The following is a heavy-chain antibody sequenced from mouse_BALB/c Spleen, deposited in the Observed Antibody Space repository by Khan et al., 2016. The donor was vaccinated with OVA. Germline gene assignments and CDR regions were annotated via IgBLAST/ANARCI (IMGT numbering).Heavy chain of an antibody. CDR3: ARQPYYHYNIMDY. V-gene: IGHV2-6-1*01. J-gene: IGHJ4*01. D-gene: IGHD2-10*01. CDR1: GFSLTNYG. CDR2: IWRDGST. Sequence: QVQLKQSGPGLVAPSQSLSITCTISGFSLTNYGVHWVRQPPGKGLEWLVVIWRDGSTTYNSPIKSSLTISKDNSKSQVFLKMNSLQTDDTAMYFCARQPYYHYNIMDYWGQGTSVTVSS.